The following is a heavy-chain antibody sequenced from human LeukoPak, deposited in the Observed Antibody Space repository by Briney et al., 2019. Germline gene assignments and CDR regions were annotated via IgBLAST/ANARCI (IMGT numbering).Heavy chain of an antibody. J-gene: IGHJ4*02. D-gene: IGHD3-16*01. CDR1: GGSISSGGYY. CDR3: ARVPWEVMGPDY. CDR2: IYYSGST. Sequence: PSETLSLTCTVSGGSISSGGYYWSWIRQHPGKGLEWIGYIYYSGSTYYNPSLKSRVTISVDTSKNQFSLKLSSVTAADTAVYYCARVPWEVMGPDYWGQGTLVTVSS. V-gene: IGHV4-31*03.